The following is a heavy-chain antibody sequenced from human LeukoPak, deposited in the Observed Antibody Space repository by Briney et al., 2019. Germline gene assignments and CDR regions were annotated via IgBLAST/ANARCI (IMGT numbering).Heavy chain of an antibody. D-gene: IGHD3-22*01. J-gene: IGHJ4*02. CDR1: GYTFTSYY. V-gene: IGHV1-46*01. CDR2: INPSGGST. Sequence: ASVKVSCKASGYTFTSYYMHWVRQAPGQGLEWMGIINPSGGSTSYAQKFQGRVTMTRDTSTSTVYMELSSLRSEDTAVYYCARDSAGDSSGYYTRTFDYWGQGTLVTVSS. CDR3: ARDSAGDSSGYYTRTFDY.